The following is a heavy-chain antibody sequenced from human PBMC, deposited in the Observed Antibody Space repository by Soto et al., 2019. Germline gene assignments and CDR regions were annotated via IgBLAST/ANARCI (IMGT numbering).Heavy chain of an antibody. D-gene: IGHD3-10*01. CDR3: AKDLRDAVRGLIMDV. CDR2: ISGSGGST. J-gene: IGHJ6*02. V-gene: IGHV3-23*01. CDR1: GFTFSSYA. Sequence: EVQLLESEGGLVQPGGSLRLSCAASGFTFSSYAMSWVRQAPGKGLEWVSAISGSGGSTYYADSVKGRFTISRDNSKNTLYLQMNSLRAEDTAVYYCAKDLRDAVRGLIMDVWGQGTTVTVSS.